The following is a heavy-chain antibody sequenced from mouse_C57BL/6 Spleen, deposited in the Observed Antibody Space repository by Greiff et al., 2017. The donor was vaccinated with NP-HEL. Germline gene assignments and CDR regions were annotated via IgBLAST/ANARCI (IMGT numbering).Heavy chain of an antibody. CDR1: GFTFSSYA. CDR2: ISDGGSYT. Sequence: EVKLMESGGGLVKPGGSLKLSCAASGFTFSSYAMSWVRQTPEKRLEWVATISDGGSYTYYPDNVKGRFTISRDNAKNNLYLQMSHLKSEDTAMYYCARGSSLDYWGQGTTLTVSS. V-gene: IGHV5-4*03. D-gene: IGHD1-1*01. CDR3: ARGSSLDY. J-gene: IGHJ2*01.